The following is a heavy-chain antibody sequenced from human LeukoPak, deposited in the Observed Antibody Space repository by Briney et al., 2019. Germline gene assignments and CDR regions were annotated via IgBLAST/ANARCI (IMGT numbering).Heavy chain of an antibody. CDR3: ARVAYYDLNMDV. J-gene: IGHJ6*03. V-gene: IGHV4-59*01. CDR1: GGSISSYY. Sequence: SETLSLTCTVSGGSISSYYWSWIRQPPGKGLEWIGYIYYSGSTNYNPFLKSRVTISVDTSKNQFSLKLSSVTAADTAVYYCARVAYYDLNMDVWGKGTTVTVSS. D-gene: IGHD3-3*01. CDR2: IYYSGST.